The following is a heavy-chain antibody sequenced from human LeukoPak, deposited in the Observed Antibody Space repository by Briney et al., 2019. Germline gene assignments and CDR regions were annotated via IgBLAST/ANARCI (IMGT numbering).Heavy chain of an antibody. Sequence: GGSLRLSCAASGFTFSSYGMHWVRQAPGKGLEWVAFIRYDGSNKYYADSVKGRFTISRDNSKNTLYLQMNSLRAEDTAVYYCAKSVYCSSTSCYSDYYYMDVWGKGTTVTVSS. J-gene: IGHJ6*03. CDR2: IRYDGSNK. D-gene: IGHD2-2*02. V-gene: IGHV3-30*02. CDR1: GFTFSSYG. CDR3: AKSVYCSSTSCYSDYYYMDV.